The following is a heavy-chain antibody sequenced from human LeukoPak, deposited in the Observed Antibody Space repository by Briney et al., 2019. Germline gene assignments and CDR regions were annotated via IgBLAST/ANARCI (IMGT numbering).Heavy chain of an antibody. CDR2: INYSGST. CDR1: GGTISSYY. D-gene: IGHD4-23*01. V-gene: IGHV4-59*08. CDR3: ARRHGGNGNGFDP. Sequence: ASETLSLTCTVSGGTISSYYWSWIRQPPGKGLEWIGYINYSGSTNYNPSLKSRVTMSVVTSKNQFSLKLSSVTAADTAVYYCARRHGGNGNGFDPWGQGTLVTVSS. J-gene: IGHJ5*02.